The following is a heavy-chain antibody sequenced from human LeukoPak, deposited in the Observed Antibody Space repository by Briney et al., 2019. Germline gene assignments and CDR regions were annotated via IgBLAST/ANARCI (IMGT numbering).Heavy chain of an antibody. D-gene: IGHD6-13*01. V-gene: IGHV1-2*02. CDR3: ARSIAAAGGDIDY. J-gene: IGHJ4*02. CDR2: INPNRGGT. Sequence: AAVKVSCKASGYSFTGCYMHWVRQAPGQGREWMGWINPNRGGTNYAQKFQGRVTMTRDTSISTAYMELSRLRSDDTAVYYCARSIAAAGGDIDYWGQGTLVTVSS. CDR1: GYSFTGCY.